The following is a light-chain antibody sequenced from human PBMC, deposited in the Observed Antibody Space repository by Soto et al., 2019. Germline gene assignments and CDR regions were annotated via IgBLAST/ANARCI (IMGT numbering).Light chain of an antibody. CDR2: EVS. V-gene: IGLV2-14*01. Sequence: QSALTQPASVSGSPGQSITISCTGTSSDVGGYKYVSWYQHQSGKAPKLMIYEVSNRPSGVSNRFSGSKSGNTASLTISGLQAEDEADYYCSSHTSSSTLVFGGGTPLTVL. J-gene: IGLJ7*01. CDR1: SSDVGGYKY. CDR3: SSHTSSSTLV.